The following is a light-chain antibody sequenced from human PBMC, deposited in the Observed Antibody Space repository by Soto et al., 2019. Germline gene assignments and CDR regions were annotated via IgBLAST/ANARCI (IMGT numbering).Light chain of an antibody. CDR2: AAS. CDR3: QQSYSTPPK. CDR1: QSISSY. J-gene: IGKJ1*01. V-gene: IGKV1-39*01. Sequence: IHLTQSPSSLAASVGDRVTITCRASQSISSYLNWYQQKPGKAPKLLIYAASSLQSGVPSRFSGSGSGTDFTLTISSLQPEDFATYYCQQSYSTPPKFGQGTKVDIK.